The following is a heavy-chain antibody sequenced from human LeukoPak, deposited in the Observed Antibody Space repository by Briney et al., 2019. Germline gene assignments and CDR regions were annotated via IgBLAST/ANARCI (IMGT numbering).Heavy chain of an antibody. CDR3: ARLSTPNLYYFDY. J-gene: IGHJ4*02. CDR2: INPNSGVT. D-gene: IGHD3-16*02. Sequence: ASVKVSCKTSGYTFTGYYMHWVRQAPGQGLEWMGWINPNSGVTYYAQKFQGRVSMTRDTSISTAYMEVSRLRSDDSALYYCARLSTPNLYYFDYWGQGTLVTVSS. V-gene: IGHV1-2*02. CDR1: GYTFTGYY.